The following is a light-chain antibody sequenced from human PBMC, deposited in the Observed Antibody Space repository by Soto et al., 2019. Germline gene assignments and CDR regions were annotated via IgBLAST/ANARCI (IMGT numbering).Light chain of an antibody. V-gene: IGKV3-11*01. CDR2: DAS. J-gene: IGKJ5*01. CDR3: QQRSNWPIT. CDR1: QSVSKY. Sequence: EIVLTQSPATLSLSPGERVTLSCRTSQSVSKYFAWYQQKPGRAPRLLIYDASSRATGIPARFIGSGSGTDFTLTISSLEPEDFAIYYCQQRSNWPITFGQGTPLEIK.